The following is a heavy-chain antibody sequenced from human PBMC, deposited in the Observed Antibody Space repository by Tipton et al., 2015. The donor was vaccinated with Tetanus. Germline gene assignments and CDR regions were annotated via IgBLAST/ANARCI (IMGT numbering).Heavy chain of an antibody. CDR1: GGSSSSFY. J-gene: IGHJ5*02. CDR3: EILPKHWLAPRGAP. V-gene: IGHV4-34*01. D-gene: IGHD6-19*01. Sequence: TLSLTCAVHGGSSSSFYWSWIRQPPGGGLEWIGEINQRGGASYSPSLKSRATISADTSKSQFSLNLTSVTAADTAVYYCEILPKHWLAPRGAPWGQGTMVTVSS. CDR2: INQRGGA.